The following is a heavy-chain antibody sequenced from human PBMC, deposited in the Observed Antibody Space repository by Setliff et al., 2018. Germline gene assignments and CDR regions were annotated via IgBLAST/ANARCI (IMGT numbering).Heavy chain of an antibody. J-gene: IGHJ5*02. CDR1: GGSISSGSYY. D-gene: IGHD3-22*01. CDR3: ARGPYNIYDRSGYGFTNWFDP. V-gene: IGHV4-61*02. CDR2: IYTSGST. Sequence: SETLSLTCTVSGGSISSGSYYWSWIRQPAGKGLEWIGRIYTSGSTYYNPSLKSRVTISVDTSKKQFSLKLSSVTAADTAVYYCARGPYNIYDRSGYGFTNWFDPWGQGILVTVS.